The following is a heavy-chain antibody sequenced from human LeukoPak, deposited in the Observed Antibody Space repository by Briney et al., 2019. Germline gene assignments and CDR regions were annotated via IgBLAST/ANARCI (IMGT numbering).Heavy chain of an antibody. D-gene: IGHD3-3*01. CDR2: IIPILGIA. Sequence: SVKVSCKASGGTFSSYTISWVRQAPGQGLEWMGRIIPILGIANYAQKFQGRVTITADKSTSTAYMELSSLRSEDTAVYYCARDLGVVSYYYYMDVWGKGTTVTVSS. V-gene: IGHV1-69*04. CDR1: GGTFSSYT. CDR3: ARDLGVVSYYYYMDV. J-gene: IGHJ6*03.